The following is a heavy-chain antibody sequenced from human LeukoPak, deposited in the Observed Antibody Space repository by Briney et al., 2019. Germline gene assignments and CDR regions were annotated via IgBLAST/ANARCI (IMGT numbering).Heavy chain of an antibody. D-gene: IGHD4-17*01. J-gene: IGHJ4*02. Sequence: SETLSLTCTVSGASINKDYWAWIRQPAGKGLEWIGRIHPSGITHQNPSLRGRVTMSIDASKNQFSLNLSSVTAADTAVYYCARGYGDYEDWGQGTLVTVSS. V-gene: IGHV4-4*07. CDR3: ARGYGDYED. CDR2: IHPSGIT. CDR1: GASINKDY.